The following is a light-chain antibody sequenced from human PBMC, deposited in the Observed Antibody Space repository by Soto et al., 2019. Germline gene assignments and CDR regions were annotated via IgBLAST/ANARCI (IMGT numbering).Light chain of an antibody. V-gene: IGKV3-20*01. J-gene: IGKJ5*01. CDR3: QQYNDRPPIT. CDR2: GAS. Sequence: EIVLTQAPGTLSLSPGERATVSCRASQSVSSSYLAWYQQKPGQAPRLLIYGASSRATGIPDRFSGSGSGSEFTLTISGLQSEDFAVYYCQQYNDRPPITFGQGTRLEIK. CDR1: QSVSSSY.